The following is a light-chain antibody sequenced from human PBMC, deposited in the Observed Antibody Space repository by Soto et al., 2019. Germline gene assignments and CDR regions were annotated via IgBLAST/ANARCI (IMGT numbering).Light chain of an antibody. V-gene: IGKV1-8*01. CDR1: QGISSD. CDR3: QQYYSYPRT. J-gene: IGKJ1*01. Sequence: AIRMTQSPSSFSASTGDRVTITCRASQGISSDLAWYQQKPGKAPKLLIYAASTLQSGVPSRFSGSRSGTDFTLTISCLQSEDFATYYGQQYYSYPRTFGQGTKVEIK. CDR2: AAS.